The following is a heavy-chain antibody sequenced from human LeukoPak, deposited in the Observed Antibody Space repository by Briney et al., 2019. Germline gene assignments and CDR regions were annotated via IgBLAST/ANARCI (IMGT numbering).Heavy chain of an antibody. D-gene: IGHD2-15*01. CDR1: GGSISSYY. J-gene: IGHJ3*02. CDR2: IYYSGST. V-gene: IGHV4-59*01. Sequence: KPSETLSLTCTVSGGSISSYYWSWIRQPPGKGLEWIGYIYYSGSTNYNPSLKSRVTISVDMSKNQFSLKLSSVTAADTAVYYCARAHDIVVVVAATHDAFDIWGQGTMVTVSS. CDR3: ARAHDIVVVVAATHDAFDI.